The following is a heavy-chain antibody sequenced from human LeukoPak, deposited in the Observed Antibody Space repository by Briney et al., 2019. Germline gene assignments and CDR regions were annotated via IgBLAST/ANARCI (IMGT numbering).Heavy chain of an antibody. D-gene: IGHD3-22*01. CDR3: AKGTRIGYDSSGYYLRPDAFDI. V-gene: IGHV3-9*01. Sequence: PGGSLRLSCAASGFTFDDYAMHWVRQAPGKGLEWVSGISWNSGSIGYADSVKGRFTISRDNAKNSLYLQMNSLRAEDTALYYCAKGTRIGYDSSGYYLRPDAFDIWGQGTMVTVSS. J-gene: IGHJ3*02. CDR1: GFTFDDYA. CDR2: ISWNSGSI.